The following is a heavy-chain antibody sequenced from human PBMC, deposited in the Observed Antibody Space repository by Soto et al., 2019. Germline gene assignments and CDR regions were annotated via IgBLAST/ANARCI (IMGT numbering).Heavy chain of an antibody. CDR3: AKEREAGWYYFEF. CDR2: INGGGASA. CDR1: GFTFSSYA. J-gene: IGHJ4*02. D-gene: IGHD6-19*01. Sequence: GGSLRLSCSASGFTFSSYAMTWVRQAPGKGLEWVSIINGGGASAYYADSVKGRFTISRNNSKNTLYLQMNSLRVEDTAIYYCAKEREAGWYYFEFWGQGILVTVSS. V-gene: IGHV3-23*01.